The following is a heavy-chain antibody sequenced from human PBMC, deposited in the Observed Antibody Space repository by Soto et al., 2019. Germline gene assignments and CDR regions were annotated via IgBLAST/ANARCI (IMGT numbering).Heavy chain of an antibody. Sequence: EVQLVESGGGLVKPGGSLRLSCAASGFSFSSYSMNWVRQAPGKGLEWVASITTSSSYIQYADSVKGRFTISRDNTKNQLYLKMDSLRVEDTAVYYCAKGGWIQLRGVDYWGQGTLVTVSS. CDR1: GFSFSSYS. D-gene: IGHD5-18*01. CDR3: AKGGWIQLRGVDY. J-gene: IGHJ4*02. V-gene: IGHV3-21*01. CDR2: ITTSSSYI.